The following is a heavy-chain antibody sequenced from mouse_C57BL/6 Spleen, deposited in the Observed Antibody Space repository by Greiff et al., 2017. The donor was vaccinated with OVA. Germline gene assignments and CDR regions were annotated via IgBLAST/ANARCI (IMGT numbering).Heavy chain of an antibody. V-gene: IGHV1-69*01. J-gene: IGHJ2*01. CDR1: GYTFTSYW. CDR3: AMPYSNYFDY. CDR2: IDPSDSYT. D-gene: IGHD2-5*01. Sequence: QVQLQQSGAELVMPGASVKLSCKASGYTFTSYWMHWVKQRPGQGLEWIGEIDPSDSYTNYNQKFKGKTTLTVDKSSSTAYMQLSSLTSEDSAVYYYAMPYSNYFDYWGQGTTLTVSS.